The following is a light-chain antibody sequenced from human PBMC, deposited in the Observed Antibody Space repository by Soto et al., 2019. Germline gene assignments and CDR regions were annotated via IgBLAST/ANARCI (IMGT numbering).Light chain of an antibody. CDR1: SSDVGGYIY. CDR3: SSYTISSTLV. J-gene: IGLJ2*01. CDR2: EVS. Sequence: QSALTQPRSVSGSPGQSITISCTGTSSDVGGYIYVSWYQQHPGKVPRLLIYEVSNRPSGVSDRFSASKSGNTASLTISGLQAEDEADYYCSSYTISSTLVFGGGTKLTVL. V-gene: IGLV2-14*01.